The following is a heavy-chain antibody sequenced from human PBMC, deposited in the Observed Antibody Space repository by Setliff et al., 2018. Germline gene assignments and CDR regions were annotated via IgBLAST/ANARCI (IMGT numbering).Heavy chain of an antibody. V-gene: IGHV4-38-2*01. Sequence: PSETLSLTCAVSGYSISSGYYWGWIRQSPGKGLEWIGSIYRNGNTYYNPSLKSRVTISVDTSKNQLSLKLNSVTAADTAVYYCARQIDYGDFQYFDYWGQG. CDR2: IYRNGNT. D-gene: IGHD4-17*01. CDR1: GYSISSGYY. CDR3: ARQIDYGDFQYFDY. J-gene: IGHJ4*02.